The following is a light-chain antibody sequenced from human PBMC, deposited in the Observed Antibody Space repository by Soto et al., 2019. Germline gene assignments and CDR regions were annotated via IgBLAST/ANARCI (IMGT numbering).Light chain of an antibody. CDR2: EVS. CDR1: RSDVGGYNY. Sequence: QSALTQPASVSGSPGQSITISCTGTRSDVGGYNYVSWYQQHPGKAPKLMIYEVSNRPSGVSNRFSGSKSGNTASLTISGLQAEDEADYYFSSYTSSSTPVVFGGGTKVTV. V-gene: IGLV2-14*01. CDR3: SSYTSSSTPVV. J-gene: IGLJ2*01.